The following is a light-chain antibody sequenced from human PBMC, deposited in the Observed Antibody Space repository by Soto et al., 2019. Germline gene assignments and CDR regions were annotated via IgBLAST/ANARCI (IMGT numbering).Light chain of an antibody. J-gene: IGKJ1*01. CDR3: QQYNSYWT. CDR2: DAS. CDR1: QSISSW. V-gene: IGKV1-5*01. Sequence: DILMTQSPSTLSASVGDRVTITCRASQSISSWLAWYQQKPGKAPKLLIYDASSLESGVPSRFSGRGSGTEFTLTISSLQPDDFATYYCQQYNSYWTFGQGTKVEIK.